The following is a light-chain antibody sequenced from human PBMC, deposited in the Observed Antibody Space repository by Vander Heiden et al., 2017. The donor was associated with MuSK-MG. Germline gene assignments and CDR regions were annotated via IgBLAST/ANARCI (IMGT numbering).Light chain of an antibody. J-gene: IGKJ2*01. CDR3: QHCGRSSYT. Sequence: VLTQSPGTLSLSPGESATLSCGAGQSVSSSYLAWYQQKPGQAPRLLIYGASSRATGIPARFSGSGSGTDFTLTISRLEPEDFAVYYCQHCGRSSYTFGQWTKLKIK. V-gene: IGKV3-20*01. CDR1: QSVSSSY. CDR2: GAS.